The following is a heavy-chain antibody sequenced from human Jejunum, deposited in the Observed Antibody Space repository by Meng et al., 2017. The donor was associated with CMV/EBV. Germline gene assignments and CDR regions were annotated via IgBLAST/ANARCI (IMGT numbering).Heavy chain of an antibody. J-gene: IGHJ4*02. V-gene: IGHV4-39*07. CDR3: ARYRPYGDYGDF. CDR1: GGSIDSRGYY. Sequence: QVQLQESGPGLVKPSETLSLRCSVSGGSIDSRGYYWSWVRQPPGKGLEWIGRLEYEGSAHYNPSLKNRMTISGDTSKNHFFLRVNSVTAADTAVYFCARYRPYGDYGDFWGQGTLVTVSS. D-gene: IGHD4-17*01. CDR2: LEYEGSA.